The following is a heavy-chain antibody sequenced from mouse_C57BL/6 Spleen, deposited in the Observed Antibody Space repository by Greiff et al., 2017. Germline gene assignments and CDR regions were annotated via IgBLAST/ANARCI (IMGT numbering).Heavy chain of an antibody. CDR1: GYTFNSYW. Sequence: VQLQQPGAELVKPGASVKMSCKASGYTFNSYWITWVKQRPGQGLEWIGGIYPGSGSTNYNEKFKSKATLTVDTSSSTAYMQLSRLTSEDSAVSYCARRNERDFDGWGTGTTVTVSS. CDR2: IYPGSGST. V-gene: IGHV1-55*01. CDR3: ARRNERDFDG. J-gene: IGHJ1*03.